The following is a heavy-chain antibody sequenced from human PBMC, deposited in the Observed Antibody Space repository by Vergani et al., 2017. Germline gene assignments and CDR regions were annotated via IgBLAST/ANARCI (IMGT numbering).Heavy chain of an antibody. V-gene: IGHV4-39*01. D-gene: IGHD6-13*01. Sequence: QLQLQESGPGLVKPSETLSLTCTVSGCSLSSSSYYWGWIRQPPGKGLEWIGSNYYSGGTYYNPSLKSRVTISVNTSKNQFSLKLSSVTAADTAVYYCARLPYRAAAAYYWGQGTLVTVSS. CDR3: ARLPYRAAAAYY. CDR1: GCSLSSSSYY. CDR2: NYYSGGT. J-gene: IGHJ4*02.